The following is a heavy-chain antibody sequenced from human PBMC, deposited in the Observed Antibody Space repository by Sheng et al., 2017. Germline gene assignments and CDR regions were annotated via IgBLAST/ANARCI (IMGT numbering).Heavy chain of an antibody. V-gene: IGHV3-48*03. J-gene: IGHJ4*02. D-gene: IGHD5-18*01. CDR2: ISSSGSVI. CDR1: GFTFSSYE. Sequence: EVQVVESGGGLVQPGGSLRLSCIASGFTFSSYEMNWIRQAPGKGLEWISYISSSGSVIYYADSVKGRFSISRDNAKNSLYLQMNSLRAEDTAFYYCARDKGHTYAVFDYWGQGTLVTVSS. CDR3: ARDKGHTYAVFDY.